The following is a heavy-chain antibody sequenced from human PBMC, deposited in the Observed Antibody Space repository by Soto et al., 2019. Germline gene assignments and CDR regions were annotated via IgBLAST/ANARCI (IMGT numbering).Heavy chain of an antibody. D-gene: IGHD3-16*02. CDR3: ARDLGAAGAAHPVWGSYRYPGDDY. CDR1: GYTFTSYY. J-gene: IGHJ4*02. CDR2: INPSGGST. V-gene: IGHV1-46*01. Sequence: QVQLVQSGAEVKKPGASVKVSCKASGYTFTSYYMHWVRQAPGQGLEWMGIINPSGGSTSYAQKSQGRVTMTSDTSTSTVNMELSSLRSEDTAVYYCARDLGAAGAAHPVWGSYRYPGDDYWGQGTLVTVSS.